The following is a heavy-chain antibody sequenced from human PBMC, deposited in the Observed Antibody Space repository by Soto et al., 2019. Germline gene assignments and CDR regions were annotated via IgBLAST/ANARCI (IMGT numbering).Heavy chain of an antibody. CDR2: INAGNGNT. CDR1: GYTFTSYA. CDR3: ARDGAVAGDSNFDY. D-gene: IGHD6-19*01. J-gene: IGHJ4*02. Sequence: ASVKVSCKASGYTFTSYAMHWVRQAPGQRLEWMGWINAGNGNTKYSQKFQGRVTITTDTSASTAYMELSSLRSKDTAVYYCARDGAVAGDSNFDYWGQGTLVTVSS. V-gene: IGHV1-3*01.